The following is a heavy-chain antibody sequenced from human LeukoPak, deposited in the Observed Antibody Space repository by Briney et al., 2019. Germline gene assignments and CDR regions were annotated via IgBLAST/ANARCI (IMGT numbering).Heavy chain of an antibody. CDR1: GYTFTSYG. Sequence: ASVKVSCKASGYTFTSYGISWVRQAPGQGLEWMGWISAYNGNTNYAQKLQGRVTMTTDTSTSTAYMELRSLRSDDTAVYYCARDPVGGSLRDAFDIWGQGTMVTVSS. CDR2: ISAYNGNT. J-gene: IGHJ3*02. CDR3: ARDPVGGSLRDAFDI. V-gene: IGHV1-18*01. D-gene: IGHD1-26*01.